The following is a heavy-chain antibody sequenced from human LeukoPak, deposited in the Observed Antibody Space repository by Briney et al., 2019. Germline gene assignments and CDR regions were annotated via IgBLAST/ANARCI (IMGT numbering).Heavy chain of an antibody. Sequence: SETLSLTCTVSGGPISSYYWSWIRQPPGKGLEWIGYIYYSGSTNYNPSLKSRVTMSVDTSKNQFSLKLSSVTAADTAVYYCARNDYGGNSGFDYWGQGTLVTVSS. CDR2: IYYSGST. D-gene: IGHD4-23*01. CDR3: ARNDYGGNSGFDY. CDR1: GGPISSYY. V-gene: IGHV4-59*01. J-gene: IGHJ4*02.